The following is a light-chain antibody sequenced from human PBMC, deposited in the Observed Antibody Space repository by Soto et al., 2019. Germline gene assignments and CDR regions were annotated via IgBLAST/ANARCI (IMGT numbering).Light chain of an antibody. CDR1: QSVSSW. J-gene: IGKJ1*01. V-gene: IGKV1-5*01. CDR2: GAS. Sequence: DSQTTQYPCSLSAAVVASVTITGRASQSVSSWLAWYQQKPGKAPRLLIYGASTLQSGVPSRFSGSGSGTEFTLTISSLQPDDFATYYCQHYNSYSEAFGQGTKVDIK. CDR3: QHYNSYSEA.